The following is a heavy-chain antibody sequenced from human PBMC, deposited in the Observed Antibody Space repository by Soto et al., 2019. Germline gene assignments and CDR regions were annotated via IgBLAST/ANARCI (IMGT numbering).Heavy chain of an antibody. Sequence: ESLKISCKASGYSFTSYWIIWVRQMPGRGLEWMGRIDPSDSYTDYNPAFQGHIIISSDKSTSTVYLQLTTLKASDNGMYYCARPQGGTDWLDPWGQGTLVTVSS. CDR1: GYSFTSYW. CDR3: ARPQGGTDWLDP. CDR2: IDPSDSYT. D-gene: IGHD1-7*01. V-gene: IGHV5-10-1*01. J-gene: IGHJ5*02.